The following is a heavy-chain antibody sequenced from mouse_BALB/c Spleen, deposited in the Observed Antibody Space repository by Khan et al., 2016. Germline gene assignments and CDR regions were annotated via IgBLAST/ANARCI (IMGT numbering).Heavy chain of an antibody. J-gene: IGHJ3*01. Sequence: EVELVESGPGLVKSSQSLSLTCTVTGYSITSDYAWNWIRQFPGNKLEWMGYISYSGSTSYNPSLKSRISITRDTSKNQFFLQLNSVTTEDTATXYCAINWDEEDYWGQGTLVTVSA. V-gene: IGHV3-2*02. CDR1: GYSITSDYA. CDR2: ISYSGST. CDR3: AINWDEEDY. D-gene: IGHD4-1*02.